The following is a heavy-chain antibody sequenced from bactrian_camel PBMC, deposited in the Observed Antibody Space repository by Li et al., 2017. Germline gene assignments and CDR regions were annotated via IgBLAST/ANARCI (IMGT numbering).Heavy chain of an antibody. J-gene: IGHJ4*01. CDR3: ARPSPDGPYFRYIYLYND. Sequence: HVQLVESGGGLVQPGGSLRFSCSASGFIFSSYWLYWVRQAPGKGLEWVSSISSRGDTTYYADSVKGRFTMSRDNSKNTLYLQTNSLKPEDTAVYYCARPSPDGPYFRYIYLYNDWGQGTQVTVS. V-gene: IGHV3S1*01. CDR2: ISSRGDTT. D-gene: IGHD2*01. CDR1: GFIFSSYW.